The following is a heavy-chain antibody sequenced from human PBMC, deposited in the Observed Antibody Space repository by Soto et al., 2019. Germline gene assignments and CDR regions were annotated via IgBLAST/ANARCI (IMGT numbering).Heavy chain of an antibody. D-gene: IGHD3-22*01. Sequence: SWSLCFTSSGFTFSSYAMSWVRQAPGNGLEWVSAISGSGGSTYYADSVKGRFTISRDNSKNTLYLQMNSLRAEDTAVYYCARDEYCDDRKGHDVWAQGTMDTV. CDR1: GFTFSSYA. J-gene: IGHJ3*01. CDR3: ARDEYCDDRKGHDV. V-gene: IGHV3-23*01. CDR2: ISGSGGST.